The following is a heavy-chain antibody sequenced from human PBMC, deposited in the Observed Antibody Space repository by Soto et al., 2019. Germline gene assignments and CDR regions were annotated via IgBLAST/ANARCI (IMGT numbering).Heavy chain of an antibody. D-gene: IGHD4-17*01. V-gene: IGHV3-74*01. CDR2: INIDGSTT. J-gene: IGHJ4*02. CDR3: ARVRNGDWYFDS. Sequence: EVQLVEAGGGLVQPGGSWGLPCAASGFPFSTYWMHWVRRVPGRGLVWVSRINIDGSTTSYADSVRGRFTISRDNAKDTVYLQMNSLRAEDTAVYYCARVRNGDWYFDSWGQGTLVTVSS. CDR1: GFPFSTYW.